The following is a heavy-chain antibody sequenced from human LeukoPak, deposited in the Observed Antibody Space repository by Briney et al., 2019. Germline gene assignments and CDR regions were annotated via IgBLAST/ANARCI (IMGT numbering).Heavy chain of an antibody. CDR3: ARDTEAVAGPDY. V-gene: IGHV3-33*01. CDR2: IWYDGSNK. CDR1: GFTFSNYG. Sequence: PGRSLRLSCAASGFTFSNYGMHWVRQAPGKGLEWVAVIWYDGSNKYYADSVKGRFTISRDNAKNSLYLQMNSLRAEDTAVYYCARDTEAVAGPDYWGQGTLVTVSS. J-gene: IGHJ4*02. D-gene: IGHD6-19*01.